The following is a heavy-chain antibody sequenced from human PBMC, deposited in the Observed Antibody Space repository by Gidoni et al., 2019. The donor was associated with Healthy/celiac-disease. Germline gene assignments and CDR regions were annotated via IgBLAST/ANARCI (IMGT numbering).Heavy chain of an antibody. J-gene: IGHJ6*02. CDR1: GFTFDDYA. D-gene: IGHD3-10*01. V-gene: IGHV3-9*01. CDR3: AKGITMVRGAALYYYYGMDV. Sequence: EVQLVESGGGLVQPGRSLRLSCAASGFTFDDYAMHWVRQAPGKGLEWVSGISWNSGSIGYADSVKGRFTISRDNAKNSLYLQMNSLRAEDTALYYCAKGITMVRGAALYYYYGMDVWGQGTTVTVSS. CDR2: ISWNSGSI.